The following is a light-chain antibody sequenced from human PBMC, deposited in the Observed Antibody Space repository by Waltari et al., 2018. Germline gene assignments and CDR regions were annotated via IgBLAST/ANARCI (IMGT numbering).Light chain of an antibody. CDR3: QQYDGIVLT. CDR1: QRVTSIS. V-gene: IGKV3-20*01. J-gene: IGKJ4*01. Sequence: EIVLTQSPGTLSLSPGERATLSCRASQRVTSISLSWYQQKPGQAPRLLIDGASNRAHGIPDRFSGSGSGTDFTLTISRLEPEDFAVYYCQQYDGIVLTFGGGTKVEI. CDR2: GAS.